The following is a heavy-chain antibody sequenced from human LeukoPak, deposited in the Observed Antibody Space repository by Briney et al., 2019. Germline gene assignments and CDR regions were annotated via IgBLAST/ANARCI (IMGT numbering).Heavy chain of an antibody. D-gene: IGHD5-18*01. CDR1: GDSISSGDYY. CDR3: ATGYSYGYVDY. V-gene: IGHV4-61*02. Sequence: PSETLSLTCTVSGDSISSGDYYWSWIRQPAGKGLEWIGRISSSGSTNYNPSLKSRVTISVDTSKNQFSLKLSSVTAADTAVYYCATGYSYGYVDYWGQGTLVTVSS. CDR2: ISSSGST. J-gene: IGHJ4*02.